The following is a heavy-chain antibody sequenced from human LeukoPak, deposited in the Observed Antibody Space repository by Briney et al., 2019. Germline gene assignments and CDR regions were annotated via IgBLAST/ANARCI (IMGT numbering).Heavy chain of an antibody. J-gene: IGHJ6*03. V-gene: IGHV3-21*01. D-gene: IGHD3-3*01. CDR1: GFTFSSYS. Sequence: GGSLRLSCAASGFTFSSYSMNWARQAPGKGLEWVSSISSSSSYIYYADSVKGRFTISRDNAKNSLYLQMNSLRAEDTAVYYCARAYRYDFWSGYYTPLYMDVWGKGTTVTVSS. CDR2: ISSSSSYI. CDR3: ARAYRYDFWSGYYTPLYMDV.